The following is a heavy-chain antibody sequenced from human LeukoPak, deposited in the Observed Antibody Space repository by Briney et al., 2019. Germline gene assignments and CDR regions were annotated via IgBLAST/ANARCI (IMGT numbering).Heavy chain of an antibody. CDR1: GFTFSNYN. Sequence: GGSLRLSCAASGFTFSNYNINWVRQAPGKGLEWVSYITSSGHSMYYSDSVKGRFTVSRDNARNSLYLQMNSLRAEDTAAYYCAESYMIRGQGTLVTVSS. D-gene: IGHD3-16*01. V-gene: IGHV3-48*01. CDR2: ITSSGHSM. CDR3: AESYMI. J-gene: IGHJ4*02.